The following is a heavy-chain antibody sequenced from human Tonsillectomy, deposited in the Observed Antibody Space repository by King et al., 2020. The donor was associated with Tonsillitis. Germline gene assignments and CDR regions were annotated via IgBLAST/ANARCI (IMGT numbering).Heavy chain of an antibody. Sequence: DVQLVESGGGLVQPGGSLRLSCATSGFTFSRHWMHWVRQAPGTGLVWVARIDSDGSVTPYAESVRGRFTISTDNAKNTPYLQRNGLRAEDTAVYYCARDGGGPITFVYWGQGTLGTVSS. CDR3: ARDGGGPITFVY. D-gene: IGHD3-3*01. CDR1: GFTFSRHW. CDR2: IDSDGSVT. V-gene: IGHV3-74*01. J-gene: IGHJ4*02.